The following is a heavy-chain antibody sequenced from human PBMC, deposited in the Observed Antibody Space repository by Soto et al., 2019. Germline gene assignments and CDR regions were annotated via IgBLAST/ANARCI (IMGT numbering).Heavy chain of an antibody. J-gene: IGHJ5*02. V-gene: IGHV5-51*01. CDR1: GYSFTNYW. CDR2: VYPGDSDT. CDR3: ARLYTTRGFDP. Sequence: PGESLKISCKASGYSFTNYWIGWVRQMPGKGLEWIGVVYPGDSDTRYSASFQGQVILSADKSITTAYLQWRSLQASDTAIYYCARLYTTRGFDPWGQGTLVTVSS. D-gene: IGHD2-2*02.